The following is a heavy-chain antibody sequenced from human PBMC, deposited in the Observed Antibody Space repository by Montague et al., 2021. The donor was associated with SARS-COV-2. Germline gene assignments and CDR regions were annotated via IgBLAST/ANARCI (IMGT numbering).Heavy chain of an antibody. CDR1: GGSFSGYY. J-gene: IGHJ2*01. D-gene: IGHD3-22*01. CDR3: ARGAHTITMIVVVFTGAGWDIEL. V-gene: IGHV4-34*01. Sequence: SETLSLTCAVHGGSFSGYYWSWIRQPPGKGLEWIGEINHSGSTNYNPSLKSRVSISVDTSKNQFSLKLSSVTAADTAVYYCARGAHTITMIVVVFTGAGWDIELWGRGTLVTVSS. CDR2: INHSGST.